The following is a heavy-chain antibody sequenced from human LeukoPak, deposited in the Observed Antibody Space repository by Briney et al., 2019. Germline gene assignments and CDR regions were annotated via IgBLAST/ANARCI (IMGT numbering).Heavy chain of an antibody. V-gene: IGHV1-69*13. J-gene: IGHJ3*02. CDR3: ARHRGIAAGYDAFDI. CDR2: IIPIFGTA. CDR1: GGTFSSYA. D-gene: IGHD6-13*01. Sequence: ASVNVSCKASGGTFSSYAISWVRQAPGQGLEWMGGIIPIFGTANYAQKFQGRVTITADESTSTAYMELSSLRSEDTAVYYCARHRGIAAGYDAFDIWGQGTMVTVSS.